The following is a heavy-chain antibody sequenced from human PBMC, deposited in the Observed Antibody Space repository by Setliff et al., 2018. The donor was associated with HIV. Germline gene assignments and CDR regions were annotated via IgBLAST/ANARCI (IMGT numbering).Heavy chain of an antibody. D-gene: IGHD3-22*01. CDR2: IYPGDSDT. J-gene: IGHJ4*02. Sequence: GESLKISCKGSGYTFTNYWIGWVRQMPGKGLEWMGIIYPGDSDTRYSPSFQGQVTISADKSISTAYMQLSSLRSDDTAMYYCGRATEYYDTSGYPRRTLVDDWGQGTLVTVS. V-gene: IGHV5-51*01. CDR3: GRATEYYDTSGYPRRTLVDD. CDR1: GYTFTNYW.